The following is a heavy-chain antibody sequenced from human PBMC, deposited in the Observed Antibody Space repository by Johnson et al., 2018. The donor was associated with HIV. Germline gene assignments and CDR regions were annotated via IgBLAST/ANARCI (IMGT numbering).Heavy chain of an antibody. V-gene: IGHV3-30*18. J-gene: IGHJ3*02. CDR2: ISYDGSNK. CDR3: AKDDALQREPNAFDI. D-gene: IGHD1-14*01. CDR1: GFTFSSYG. Sequence: QVQLVESGGGVVQPGRSLRLSCAASGFTFSSYGMHWVRQAPGKGLEWVAVISYDGSNKYYADSVKGRFTISRDNSKNTLYLQMNSLRAEDTAVYYCAKDDALQREPNAFDIWGQGTIVTVSS.